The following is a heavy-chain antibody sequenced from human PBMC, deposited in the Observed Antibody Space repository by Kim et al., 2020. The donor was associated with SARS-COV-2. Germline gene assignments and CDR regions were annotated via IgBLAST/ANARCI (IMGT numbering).Heavy chain of an antibody. J-gene: IGHJ5*02. V-gene: IGHV4-34*01. CDR3: ARAWGNYGDSKYNWFDP. D-gene: IGHD4-17*01. Sequence: LKSLFTMSVDTSKNQFSLKLSSVTAADTAVYYCARAWGNYGDSKYNWFDPWGQGTLVTVSS.